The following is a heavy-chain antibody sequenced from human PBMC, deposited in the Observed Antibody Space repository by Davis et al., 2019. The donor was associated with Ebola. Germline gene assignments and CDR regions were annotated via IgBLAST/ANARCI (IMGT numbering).Heavy chain of an antibody. CDR1: GFTFSSYW. J-gene: IGHJ4*02. Sequence: GGSLRLSCAASGFTFSSYWMSWVRQAPGKGLEWVANIKQDGSEKYYVDSVKGRFTISRDNSKNTLYLQMNGLRAEDTATYYCAKSGGSYETNGYFDYWGQGTLVTVSS. V-gene: IGHV3-7*03. CDR3: AKSGGSYETNGYFDY. D-gene: IGHD3-22*01. CDR2: IKQDGSEK.